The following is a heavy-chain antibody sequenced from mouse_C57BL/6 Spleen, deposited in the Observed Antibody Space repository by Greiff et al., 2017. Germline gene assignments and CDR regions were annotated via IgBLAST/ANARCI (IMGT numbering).Heavy chain of an antibody. J-gene: IGHJ2*01. CDR2: ISYDGSN. V-gene: IGHV3-6*01. D-gene: IGHD2-3*01. CDR3: ARGDGYYVY. Sequence: EVQLQQSGPGLVKPSQSLSLTCSVTGYSITSGYYWNWIRQFPGNKLEWMGYISYDGSNNYNPSLKNRISITRDTSKNQFFLKLNSVTTEDTATYYCARGDGYYVYWGQGTTLTVSS. CDR1: GYSITSGYY.